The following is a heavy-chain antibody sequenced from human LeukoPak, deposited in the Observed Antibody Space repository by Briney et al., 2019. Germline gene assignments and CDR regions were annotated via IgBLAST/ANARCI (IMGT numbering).Heavy chain of an antibody. V-gene: IGHV1-46*01. J-gene: IGHJ3*02. D-gene: IGHD5-12*01. Sequence: ASVKVSCKASGYTFTSYYMHWVRQAPGQGLEWMGIINPSGGSTSYAQKFQGRVTVTRDTSTSTVYMELSSLRSEDTAVYYCARDHLVATGRRESDAFDIWGQGTMVTVSS. CDR1: GYTFTSYY. CDR3: ARDHLVATGRRESDAFDI. CDR2: INPSGGST.